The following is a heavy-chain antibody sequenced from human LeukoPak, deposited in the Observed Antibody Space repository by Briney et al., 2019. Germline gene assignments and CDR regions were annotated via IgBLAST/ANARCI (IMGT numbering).Heavy chain of an antibody. CDR1: GFPFSAFA. J-gene: IGHJ3*02. V-gene: IGHV3-23*01. D-gene: IGHD2-21*02. CDR2: VSGSGGRK. Sequence: PGGSLTLSCVASGFPFSAFAISWFRQAPGKGLEWVSAVSGSGGRKFYADSVRGRFTISRDNSKKTLYLQLNSLKVEDTAVYYCAKGGAAMTDAPHGDVVTTTLDGFDIWGQGTMVTVSS. CDR3: AKGGAAMTDAPHGDVVTTTLDGFDI.